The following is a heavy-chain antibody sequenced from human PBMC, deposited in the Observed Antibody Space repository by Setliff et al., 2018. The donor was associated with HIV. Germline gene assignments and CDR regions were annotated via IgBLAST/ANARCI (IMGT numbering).Heavy chain of an antibody. D-gene: IGHD2-15*01. CDR3: ARDRCNGIKCYLYNWFDP. Sequence: ASVKVSCKASGYSFSSYGIGWVRLAPGQGLEWMGWMSTDNGNTNYAQKVQGRVTMTTDTGTRTAYMELRSLRSDDTAMYYCARDRCNGIKCYLYNWFDPWGQGTLVTVSS. J-gene: IGHJ5*02. CDR2: MSTDNGNT. V-gene: IGHV1-18*01. CDR1: GYSFSSYG.